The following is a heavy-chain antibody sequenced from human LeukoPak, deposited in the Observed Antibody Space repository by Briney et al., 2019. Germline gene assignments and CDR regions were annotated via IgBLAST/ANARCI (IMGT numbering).Heavy chain of an antibody. CDR2: INQSGST. CDR3: AMGMTYYFDS. D-gene: IGHD1-14*01. Sequence: KTSETLSLTCAVYGGSFSDYYWSWIRQPPGKGLEWIGEINQSGSTSYNPSLKSRVILSVDTSKNHFSLKLTSVTAADTATYYCAMGMTYYFDSWGQGTLVTVSS. CDR1: GGSFSDYY. J-gene: IGHJ4*02. V-gene: IGHV4-34*01.